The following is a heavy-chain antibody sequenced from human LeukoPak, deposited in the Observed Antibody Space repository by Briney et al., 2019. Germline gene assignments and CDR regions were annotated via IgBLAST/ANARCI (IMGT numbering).Heavy chain of an antibody. CDR3: AKAYKITVATPYFNWFDP. D-gene: IGHD6-19*01. J-gene: IGHJ5*02. Sequence: GGSLRLSCAASGFTFSSYAMSWVRQAPGKGLEWVSAISGSGGSTYYADSVKGRFTISRDNSKNTLYLQMNSLRDEDTAVYYCAKAYKITVATPYFNWFDPWGQGTLVTVSS. CDR2: ISGSGGST. CDR1: GFTFSSYA. V-gene: IGHV3-23*01.